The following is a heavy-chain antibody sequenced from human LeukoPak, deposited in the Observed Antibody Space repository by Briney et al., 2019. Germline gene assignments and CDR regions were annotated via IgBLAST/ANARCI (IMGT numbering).Heavy chain of an antibody. V-gene: IGHV3-30*02. CDR1: GFSFSNYG. Sequence: GGSLRLSCVASGFSFSNYGTHWVRQAPGKGLEWVTFMQFDGRDIFYADSVKGRFTISRDNSKNTVYLQMNSLRAEDTAVYYCAKGRGSGSYYEYWYFDLWGRGTLVTVSS. CDR2: MQFDGRDI. J-gene: IGHJ2*01. CDR3: AKGRGSGSYYEYWYFDL. D-gene: IGHD1-26*01.